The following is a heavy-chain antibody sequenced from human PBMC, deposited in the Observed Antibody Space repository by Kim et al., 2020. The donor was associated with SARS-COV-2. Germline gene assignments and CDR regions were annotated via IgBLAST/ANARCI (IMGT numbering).Heavy chain of an antibody. Sequence: VSVKSRITINPDTSKNQFSLQLNSVTPEDTAVYYCARVYYDSSGYCYFDYWGQGTLVTVSS. V-gene: IGHV6-1*01. J-gene: IGHJ4*02. CDR3: ARVYYDSSGYCYFDY. D-gene: IGHD3-22*01.